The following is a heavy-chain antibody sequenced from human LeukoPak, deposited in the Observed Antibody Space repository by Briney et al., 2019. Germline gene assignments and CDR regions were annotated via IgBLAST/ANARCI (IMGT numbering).Heavy chain of an antibody. D-gene: IGHD6-13*01. V-gene: IGHV4-39*01. Sequence: SETLSLTCTVSGGSIGGSSYYWGWIRQPPGKGLEWIGSIYYSGSTYYNPSLKSRVTISVDTSKNQFSLKVNSVTAANTSVYYCATTGGAAGTRDYWGQGTLVTVSS. CDR3: ATTGGAAGTRDY. CDR2: IYYSGST. CDR1: GGSIGGSSYY. J-gene: IGHJ4*02.